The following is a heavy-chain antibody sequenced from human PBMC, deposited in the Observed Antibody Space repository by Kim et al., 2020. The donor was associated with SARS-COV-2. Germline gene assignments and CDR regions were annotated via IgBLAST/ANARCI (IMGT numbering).Heavy chain of an antibody. D-gene: IGHD1-26*01. Sequence: SLRLSCAASGFTFSSYAMHWVRQAPGKGLEWVAVISYDGSNKYYADSVKGRFTISRDNSKNTLYLQMNSLRAEDTAVYYCARGSGSCFSAFDIWGQGTM. CDR1: GFTFSSYA. J-gene: IGHJ3*02. V-gene: IGHV3-30-3*01. CDR3: ARGSGSCFSAFDI. CDR2: ISYDGSNK.